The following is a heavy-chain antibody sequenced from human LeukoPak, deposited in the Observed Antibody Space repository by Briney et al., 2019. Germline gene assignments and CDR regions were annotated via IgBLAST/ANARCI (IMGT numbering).Heavy chain of an antibody. CDR3: ARVRRGGTNWFDP. CDR2: ISINNEST. Sequence: ASVKVSCKASGYTFTSYDINWVRQAPGQGLEWMGWISINNESTYYVQKFQGRVTMTTDTSTSTAYMELRSLRSDDTAVYYCARVRRGGTNWFDPWGQGTLVTVSS. V-gene: IGHV1-18*01. J-gene: IGHJ5*02. D-gene: IGHD3-16*01. CDR1: GYTFTSYD.